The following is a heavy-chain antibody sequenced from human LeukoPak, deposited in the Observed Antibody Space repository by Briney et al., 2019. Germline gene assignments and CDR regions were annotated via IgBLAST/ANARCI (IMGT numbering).Heavy chain of an antibody. V-gene: IGHV3-21*01. J-gene: IGHJ4*02. CDR3: ARAHSSSSLALNY. Sequence: GGSLRLYCAASGFTFSSYSMNWVRQAPGKGLEWVSSISSSSSYIYYADSVKGRFTISRDNAKNSLYLQMNSLRAEDTAVYYCARAHSSSSLALNYWGQGTLVTVSS. D-gene: IGHD6-6*01. CDR1: GFTFSSYS. CDR2: ISSSSSYI.